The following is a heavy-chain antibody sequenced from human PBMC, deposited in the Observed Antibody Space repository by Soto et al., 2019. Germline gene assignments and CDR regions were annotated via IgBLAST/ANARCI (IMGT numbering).Heavy chain of an antibody. CDR2: VDPNSGGT. Sequence: QVQLVQSGAEVKQPGASVKVSCKPSGYTFSDLYIHWVRQAPGQGLEWMGWVDPNSGGTKQTQKFQGRLTMTRDTPTGTVYMELYSLRSDDTFVYYCARDNYGPLAYGGQGTLVTVSS. CDR1: GYTFSDLY. CDR3: ARDNYGPLAY. V-gene: IGHV1-2*02. J-gene: IGHJ4*02. D-gene: IGHD3-10*01.